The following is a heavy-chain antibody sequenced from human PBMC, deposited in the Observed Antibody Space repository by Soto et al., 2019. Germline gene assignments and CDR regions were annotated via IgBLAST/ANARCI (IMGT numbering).Heavy chain of an antibody. Sequence: EVQLLESGGGLVQPGGSLRLSCAASGFTFSSYAMSWVRQAPGKGLEWVSAISGSGGSTYYADSVKGRFTISRDNSKNTLDLQMNSLRAEDTAVYYCAKGSYYDSSGYYYTGAFDIWGQGTMVTVSS. CDR2: ISGSGGST. V-gene: IGHV3-23*01. D-gene: IGHD3-22*01. J-gene: IGHJ3*02. CDR3: AKGSYYDSSGYYYTGAFDI. CDR1: GFTFSSYA.